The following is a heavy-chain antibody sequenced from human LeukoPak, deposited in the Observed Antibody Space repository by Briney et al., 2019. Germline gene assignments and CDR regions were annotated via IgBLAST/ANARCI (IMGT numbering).Heavy chain of an antibody. CDR3: ARLVGIVGVTPDY. J-gene: IGHJ4*02. CDR2: IYPGDSDT. Sequence: GESLKIACRGAGYSFTSCWIGWVRQMPGESLEWMGIIYPGDSDTRYSPSFQGQVTISADKSITTASLQWSSLKASDSAMYYCARLVGIVGVTPDYWGQGTLVTVSS. V-gene: IGHV5-51*01. CDR1: GYSFTSCW. D-gene: IGHD1-26*01.